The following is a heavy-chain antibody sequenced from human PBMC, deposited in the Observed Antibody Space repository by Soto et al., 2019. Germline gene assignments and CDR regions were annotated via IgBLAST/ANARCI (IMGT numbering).Heavy chain of an antibody. CDR1: GYTFTSYD. J-gene: IGHJ6*02. V-gene: IGHV1-8*01. CDR2: MNPNSGNT. Sequence: ASVKVSCKASGYTFTSYDINWVRPATGPGLAWLGWMNPNSGNTGYAQKFQGRVTLPRNTSISTAYMELSSLRSEDTAVYYCARGGSNGMDVWGQGTTVTVS. CDR3: ARGGSNGMDV.